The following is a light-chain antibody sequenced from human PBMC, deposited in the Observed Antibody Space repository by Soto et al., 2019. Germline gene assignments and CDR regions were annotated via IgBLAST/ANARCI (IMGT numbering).Light chain of an antibody. CDR3: QQYNDYSRM. CDR2: AAS. J-gene: IGKJ1*01. V-gene: IGKV1-8*01. CDR1: QGISSY. Sequence: IQMTPSHSTLSASVGARVTITCRASQGISSYLAWYQQTPGKAPKLLIYAASTVQSGVPSRFSGSGSGTDFTLTISCLQSEYFASYYCQQYNDYSRMFGQGTKVDI.